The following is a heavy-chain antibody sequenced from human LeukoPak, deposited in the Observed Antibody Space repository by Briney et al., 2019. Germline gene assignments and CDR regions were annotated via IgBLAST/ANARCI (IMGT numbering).Heavy chain of an antibody. V-gene: IGHV3-23*01. J-gene: IGHJ6*02. CDR1: GFTICGFA. Sequence: GGALRLSCAASGFTICGFAMTWVPQAPGKGLEWVSSICSEYKTHYSESVKGRFAIPTDNSQSTVFLQMSSLTAEETALYYCAKDLHYCVAMDVWGQGTAVTVSS. D-gene: IGHD3-10*02. CDR2: ICSEYKT. CDR3: AKDLHYCVAMDV.